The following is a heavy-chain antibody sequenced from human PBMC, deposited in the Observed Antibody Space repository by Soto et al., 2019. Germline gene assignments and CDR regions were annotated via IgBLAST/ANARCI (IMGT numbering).Heavy chain of an antibody. D-gene: IGHD2-2*01. CDR1: GFTFSLYA. J-gene: IGHJ4*02. V-gene: IGHV3-30-3*01. CDR2: ISNDGSNR. Sequence: GGSLRLSCAASGFTFSLYAMHWVRQAPGKGLEWVAVISNDGSNRYYEDSVKGRFTSSRDNSKNTLYLQMDSLRAEDTAVYYCAREYQLLTYYFDYWGQGILVTVSS. CDR3: AREYQLLTYYFDY.